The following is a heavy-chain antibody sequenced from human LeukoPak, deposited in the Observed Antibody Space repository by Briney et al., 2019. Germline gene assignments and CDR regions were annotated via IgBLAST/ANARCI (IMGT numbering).Heavy chain of an antibody. Sequence: ASVKVSCKASGYTFTGYYMHWVRQAPGQGLEWMGWINPNSGGTNYAQKFRGRVTMTRDTSISTAYMELSSLRSDDTAVYYCARDFGSGIDFWGQGTLVTVSS. V-gene: IGHV1-2*02. CDR1: GYTFTGYY. CDR2: INPNSGGT. J-gene: IGHJ4*02. D-gene: IGHD3-10*01. CDR3: ARDFGSGIDF.